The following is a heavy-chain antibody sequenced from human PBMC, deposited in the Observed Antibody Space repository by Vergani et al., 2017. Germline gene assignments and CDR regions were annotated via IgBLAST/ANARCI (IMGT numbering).Heavy chain of an antibody. CDR2: ISGSGGST. CDR1: GFTFSDYY. Sequence: EVQLVESGGGLVKPGGSLRLSCAASGFTFSDYYMSWIRQAPGKGLEWVSAISGSGGSTYYADSVKGRFTLSRDNSKNTRYLQMNSLRAEDTAVYSCAKSMWELLGYYYGMDVWGQGTTVTVSS. J-gene: IGHJ6*02. V-gene: IGHV3-23*04. CDR3: AKSMWELLGYYYGMDV. D-gene: IGHD1-26*01.